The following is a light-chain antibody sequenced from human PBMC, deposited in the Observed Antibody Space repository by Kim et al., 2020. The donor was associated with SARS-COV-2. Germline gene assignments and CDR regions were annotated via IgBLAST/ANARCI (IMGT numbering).Light chain of an antibody. CDR3: HQYNTYPWT. Sequence: SASVGDSITITCRASQSVSIYLAWYQQKPGKAPKLLIYQASNLESGAPSRFGGSGSGTHFTLTISSLQPEDFATYYCHQYNTYPWTFGQGTKVEI. J-gene: IGKJ1*01. CDR1: QSVSIY. CDR2: QAS. V-gene: IGKV1-5*03.